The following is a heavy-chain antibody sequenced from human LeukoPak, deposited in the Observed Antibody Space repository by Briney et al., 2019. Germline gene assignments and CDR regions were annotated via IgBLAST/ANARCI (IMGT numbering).Heavy chain of an antibody. Sequence: SETLSPTCAVSGDSISSGGYSWGWLRQQPGKGLEWSGHTYYSGSTYYNPSLEGRVTISVDTSKNQFSLKLSSVTGADTAVYYCARGRNVLRFLESPSQFDPWGQGTLVTVSS. D-gene: IGHD3-3*01. V-gene: IGHV4-30-4*07. CDR3: ARGRNVLRFLESPSQFDP. CDR1: GDSISSGGYS. CDR2: TYYSGST. J-gene: IGHJ5*02.